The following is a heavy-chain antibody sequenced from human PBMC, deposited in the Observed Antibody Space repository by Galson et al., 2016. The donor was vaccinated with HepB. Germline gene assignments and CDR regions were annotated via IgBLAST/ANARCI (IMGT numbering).Heavy chain of an antibody. J-gene: IGHJ4*02. CDR3: ARGWPFHSSGWYFDC. CDR2: VSPNGNTK. CDR1: GFIFSNYN. V-gene: IGHV3-48*02. Sequence: SLRLSCAASGFIFSNYNMNWVRQAPGKGMEWVSYVSPNGNTKYYADSVKGRFSISKDNAKNSLSLQMTSLRDDDTAVYYCARGWPFHSSGWYFDCWGQGMLVTVSS. D-gene: IGHD6-19*01.